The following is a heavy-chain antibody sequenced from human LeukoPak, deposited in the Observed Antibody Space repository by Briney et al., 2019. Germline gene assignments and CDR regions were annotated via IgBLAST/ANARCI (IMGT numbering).Heavy chain of an antibody. CDR2: ISYDGNNK. J-gene: IGHJ4*02. CDR3: ARRVHGGTLDY. V-gene: IGHV3-30-3*01. Sequence: GGSLRLSCAASGFTFSSYAVHWVRQAPGKGLECVAVISYDGNNKYYADSVRGRFTISRDNSKNTLNLEMNSLRAEDTAVYYCARRVHGGTLDYWGQGTLVTVSS. CDR1: GFTFSSYA. D-gene: IGHD4-23*01.